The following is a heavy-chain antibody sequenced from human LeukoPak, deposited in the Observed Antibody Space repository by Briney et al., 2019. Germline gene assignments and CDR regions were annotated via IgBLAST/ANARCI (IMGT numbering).Heavy chain of an antibody. V-gene: IGHV4-34*01. J-gene: IGHJ4*02. CDR1: GGSFSGYY. CDR2: INHSGST. D-gene: IGHD3-10*01. Sequence: SETLSLTCAVYGGSFSGYYWSWIRQPPGKGLEWIGEINHSGSTNYNPSLKSRVTISVDTSKNQFSLKLSSVTAADTAVYYCARRREPWITMVRGVIPYFDYWGQGTLVTVSS. CDR3: ARRREPWITMVRGVIPYFDY.